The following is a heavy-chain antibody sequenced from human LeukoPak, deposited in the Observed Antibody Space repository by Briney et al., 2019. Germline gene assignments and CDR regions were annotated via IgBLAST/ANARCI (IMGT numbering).Heavy chain of an antibody. CDR3: ARGVIEYSSSSDYYYYYMDV. J-gene: IGHJ6*03. CDR2: ISAYNGNT. CDR1: GYTFTSYG. V-gene: IGHV1-18*01. D-gene: IGHD6-6*01. Sequence: GASVKVSCKASGYTFTSYGISWVRQAPGQGLEWMGWISAYNGNTNYAQKLQGRVTMTTDTSTSTAYMELRSLRSDDTAVYYCARGVIEYSSSSDYYYYYMDVWGKGTTVTVSS.